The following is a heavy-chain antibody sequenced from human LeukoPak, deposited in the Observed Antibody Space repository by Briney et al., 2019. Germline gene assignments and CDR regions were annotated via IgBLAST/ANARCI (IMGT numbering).Heavy chain of an antibody. J-gene: IGHJ4*02. CDR2: IKQDGSEK. CDR3: ARGGSVDTASAGDY. D-gene: IGHD5-18*01. V-gene: IGHV3-7*01. CDR1: GFTFSSYW. Sequence: PGGSLRLSCAASGFTFSSYWMTWVRQAPGKGLEWVANIKQDGSEKYYVDSVKGRFTISRDNAKNSLYLQMDSLRGEDTALYYCARGGSVDTASAGDYWGQGTLVTVSS.